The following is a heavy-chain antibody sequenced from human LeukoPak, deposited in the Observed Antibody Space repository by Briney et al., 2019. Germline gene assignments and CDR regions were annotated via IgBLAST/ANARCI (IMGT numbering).Heavy chain of an antibody. CDR2: LSYDGSDR. V-gene: IGHV3-30*01. Sequence: GRSLRLSCAASGFTLGEYGIHWVRQAPGKGLEWVAVLSYDGSDRYYADSVNGRFTISRDISSDTVSLQMNSLRVEDTALYFCARDRINMMVLVHDSGLDLWGQGTLVTVSS. J-gene: IGHJ5*02. D-gene: IGHD3-22*01. CDR3: ARDRINMMVLVHDSGLDL. CDR1: GFTLGEYG.